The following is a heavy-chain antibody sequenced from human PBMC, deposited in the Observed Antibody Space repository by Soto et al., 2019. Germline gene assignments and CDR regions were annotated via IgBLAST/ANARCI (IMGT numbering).Heavy chain of an antibody. J-gene: IGHJ5*02. V-gene: IGHV4-31*03. CDR3: ARGADNSYNWFDP. D-gene: IGHD3-9*01. Sequence: SETLSLTCTVSGGSISSGGFYWNWLRQHPGKGLEWVGYIYYSGATYYNPSLRSRVTLSVDTSKNQFSLRLSSVTAADTALYYCARGADNSYNWFDPWGQGTLVTVSS. CDR2: IYYSGAT. CDR1: GGSISSGGFY.